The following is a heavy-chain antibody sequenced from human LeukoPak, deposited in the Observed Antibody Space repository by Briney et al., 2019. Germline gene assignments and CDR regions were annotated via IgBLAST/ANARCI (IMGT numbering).Heavy chain of an antibody. CDR2: IYHSGST. D-gene: IGHD3-10*01. Sequence: PSETLSLTCAVSGGSISSGGYSWSWIRQPPGKGLEWIGYIYHSGSTYYNPSLKSRVTISVDRSKNQFSLKLSSVTAADTAVYYCARGITMVRGLKPYFDYWGQGTLVTVSS. V-gene: IGHV4-30-2*01. CDR3: ARGITMVRGLKPYFDY. J-gene: IGHJ4*02. CDR1: GGSISSGGYS.